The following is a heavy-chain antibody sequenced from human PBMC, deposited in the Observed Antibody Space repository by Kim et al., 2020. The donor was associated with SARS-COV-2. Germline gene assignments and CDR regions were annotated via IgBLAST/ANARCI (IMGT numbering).Heavy chain of an antibody. V-gene: IGHV3-23*01. J-gene: IGHJ4*02. CDR1: GFTFSSYA. CDR2: ISGSGGST. Sequence: GGSLRLSCAASGFTFSSYAMSWVRQAPGKGLEWVSDISGSGGSTYYADSVKGRFTISRDNSKNTLYLQMNSLRAEDTAVYYCAKDAMLAARPMVRGVIMDYWGQGTLVTVSS. CDR3: AKDAMLAARPMVRGVIMDY. D-gene: IGHD3-10*01.